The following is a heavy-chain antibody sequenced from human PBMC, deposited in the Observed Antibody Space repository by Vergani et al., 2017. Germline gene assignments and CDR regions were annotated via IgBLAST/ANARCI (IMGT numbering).Heavy chain of an antibody. CDR1: GGSISSYY. Sequence: QVQLQESGPGLVKPSETLSLTCTVSGGSISSYYWSWIRQPPGKGLEWIGYIYYSGSTNYNPSLKSRVTISVDTSKNQFSLKLSSVTAADTAVYYCARVGGDYTLSYYYYYMDVWGKGTTVTVSS. CDR3: ARVGGDYTLSYYYYYMDV. J-gene: IGHJ6*03. CDR2: IYYSGST. V-gene: IGHV4-59*01. D-gene: IGHD4-17*01.